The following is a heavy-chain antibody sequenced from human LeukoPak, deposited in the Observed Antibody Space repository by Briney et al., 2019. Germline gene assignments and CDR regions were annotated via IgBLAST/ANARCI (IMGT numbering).Heavy chain of an antibody. J-gene: IGHJ4*02. CDR3: ARDWASYYYDSSGYPDDY. CDR2: IWYDGSNK. CDR1: GFTFSSYG. V-gene: IGHV3-33*01. D-gene: IGHD3-22*01. Sequence: GGSLRLSCAASGFTFSSYGMHWVRQAPGKGLEWVAVIWYDGSNKYYADSVKGRFTISRDNSKNTLYLQMNSLRAEDTAVYYCARDWASYYYDSSGYPDDYWGQGTLVTVSS.